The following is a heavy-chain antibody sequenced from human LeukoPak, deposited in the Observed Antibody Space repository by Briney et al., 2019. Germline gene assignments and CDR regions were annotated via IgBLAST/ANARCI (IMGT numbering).Heavy chain of an antibody. CDR2: INAGNGNT. V-gene: IGHV1-3*01. J-gene: IGHJ4*02. Sequence: SVKVSCKASGGTFNNFAISWVRQAPGQRLEWMGWINAGNGNTKYSQKFQGRVTITRDTSASTAYMELSSLRSEDTAVYYCARTTAMVTIFDYWGQGTLVTVSS. CDR1: GGTFNNFA. D-gene: IGHD5-18*01. CDR3: ARTTAMVTIFDY.